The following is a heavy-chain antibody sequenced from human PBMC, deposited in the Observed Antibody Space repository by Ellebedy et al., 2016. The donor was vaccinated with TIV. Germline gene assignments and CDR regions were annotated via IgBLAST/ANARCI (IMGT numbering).Heavy chain of an antibody. CDR1: GGSISSYY. Sequence: MPSETLSLTCTVSGGSISSYYWSWIRQPPGKGLEWIAFIHYNVNTHYNPSLKSRVTISVDTSKNQFSLKLHSVTAADTAMYYCASGGASSKYFDHWGQGTLVTVSS. J-gene: IGHJ4*02. CDR3: ASGGASSKYFDH. CDR2: IHYNVNT. V-gene: IGHV4-59*01. D-gene: IGHD3-16*01.